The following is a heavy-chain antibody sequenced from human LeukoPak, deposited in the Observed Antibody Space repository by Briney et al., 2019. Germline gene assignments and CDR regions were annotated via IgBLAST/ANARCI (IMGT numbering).Heavy chain of an antibody. V-gene: IGHV3-23*01. J-gene: IGHJ4*02. Sequence: GGSLRLSCAASGFTLSRYALSWVRQAPGKGLEWVSAISGSGVSTYYADSVKGRFTISRDNSKNTLYLQMNSLRAEDTAVYYCARGGGATLARYWGQGTLVTVSS. CDR2: ISGSGVST. CDR3: ARGGGATLARY. CDR1: GFTLSRYA. D-gene: IGHD1-26*01.